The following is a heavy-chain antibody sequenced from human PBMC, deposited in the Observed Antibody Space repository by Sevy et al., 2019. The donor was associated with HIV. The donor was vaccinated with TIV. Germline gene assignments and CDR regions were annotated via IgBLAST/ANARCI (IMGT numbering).Heavy chain of an antibody. V-gene: IGHV4-39*02. J-gene: IGHJ6*02. CDR3: ARPSSLYYYYAMDV. CDR1: GGSITSSSYY. Sequence: SETLCLTCTVSGGSITSSSYYWAWLRQPPGKGLEWIGSIYYTGSTYYKPSLMNRITISADRSKNHFSLKLTSVTAADTAVYYCARPSSLYYYYAMDVWGQGTAVTVSS. CDR2: IYYTGST.